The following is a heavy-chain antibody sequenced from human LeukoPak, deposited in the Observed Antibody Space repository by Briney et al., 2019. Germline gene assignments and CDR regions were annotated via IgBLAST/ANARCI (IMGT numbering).Heavy chain of an antibody. V-gene: IGHV3-23*01. J-gene: IGHJ4*02. CDR1: GFAFSSYA. Sequence: GGSLRLSCAASGFAFSSYAMSWVRQAPGKGLEWVSAISGSGGSTYYADSVKGRFTISRDNSKNTLYLQMNSLRAEDTAVYYCAKDLVSGSYNGPDYWGQGTLVTVSS. CDR3: AKDLVSGSYNGPDY. D-gene: IGHD1-26*01. CDR2: ISGSGGST.